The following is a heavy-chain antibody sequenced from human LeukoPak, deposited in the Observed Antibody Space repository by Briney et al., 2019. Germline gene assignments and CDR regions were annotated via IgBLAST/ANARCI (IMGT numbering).Heavy chain of an antibody. Sequence: ASVKVSCKASGYTFTSYDINWVRQATGQGLEWMGWMNPNRGSTGYAQKFQGRVSMTRNTSISTAYMELSSLRSEDTAVYYCARGKARDGYNYPGIFDYWGQGTLVTVSS. CDR2: MNPNRGST. J-gene: IGHJ4*02. CDR1: GYTFTSYD. V-gene: IGHV1-8*01. D-gene: IGHD5-24*01. CDR3: ARGKARDGYNYPGIFDY.